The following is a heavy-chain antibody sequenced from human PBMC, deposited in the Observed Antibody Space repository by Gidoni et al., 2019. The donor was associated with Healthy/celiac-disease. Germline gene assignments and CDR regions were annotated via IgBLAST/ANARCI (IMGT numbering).Heavy chain of an antibody. V-gene: IGHV4-34*01. J-gene: IGHJ4*02. CDR2: INHSGST. CDR3: ARGGRGGVGRADFDY. D-gene: IGHD1-26*01. Sequence: QVQLQQWGAGLLKPSETLSLTCAVYGGSFSGYYWRGIRQPPGKGLEWIGDINHSGSTNYNPSLKSRVTISVDTSKNQFSLKLSSVTAADTAVYYCARGGRGGVGRADFDYWGQGTLVTVSS. CDR1: GGSFSGYY.